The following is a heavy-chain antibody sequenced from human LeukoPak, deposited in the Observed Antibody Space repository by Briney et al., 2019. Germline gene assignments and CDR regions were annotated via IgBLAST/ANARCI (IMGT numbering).Heavy chain of an antibody. V-gene: IGHV1-46*01. CDR3: AREKIVVVTAMAPELFDI. Sequence: ATVKVSCKASGYTFTSYYMHWVRQAPGQGLEWMGIINPSGGSTSYAQKFQGRVTMTRDTSTSTVYMELSSLRSEDTAVYYCAREKIVVVTAMAPELFDIWGQGTMVTVSS. CDR1: GYTFTSYY. J-gene: IGHJ3*02. D-gene: IGHD2-21*02. CDR2: INPSGGST.